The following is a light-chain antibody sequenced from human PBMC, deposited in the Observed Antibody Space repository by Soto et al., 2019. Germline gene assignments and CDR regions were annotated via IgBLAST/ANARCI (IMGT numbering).Light chain of an antibody. J-gene: IGKJ3*01. CDR3: QQLNSYVFT. Sequence: DIQLTQSQAFLYASGGDRVIISCRASQDVSRFLAWYQQKPGKAPNLLIYAASTLQSGVPSRFSGSGSGTEFTLTISSLQPEDFATYYRQQLNSYVFTFGPGTKVDIK. V-gene: IGKV1-9*01. CDR2: AAS. CDR1: QDVSRF.